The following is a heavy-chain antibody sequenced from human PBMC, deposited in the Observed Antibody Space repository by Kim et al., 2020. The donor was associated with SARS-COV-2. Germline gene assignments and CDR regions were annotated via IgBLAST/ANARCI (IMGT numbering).Heavy chain of an antibody. CDR2: IWYDGSNK. V-gene: IGHV3-33*01. CDR1: GFTFSSYG. J-gene: IGHJ4*02. Sequence: GGSLRLSCAASGFTFSSYGMHWVRQAPGKGLEWVAVIWYDGSNKYYSDSVKGRFTISRDNSKNTLYLQMNSLRAEDTAVYYCARDGTYCDFLTGPPFDYWGQGTLVTVSS. CDR3: ARDGTYCDFLTGPPFDY. D-gene: IGHD3-9*01.